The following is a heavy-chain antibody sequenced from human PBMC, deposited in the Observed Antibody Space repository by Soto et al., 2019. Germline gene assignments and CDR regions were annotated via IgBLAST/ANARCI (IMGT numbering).Heavy chain of an antibody. CDR2: VLPFLDLT. CDR1: GGSFSIYT. CDR3: ATDRANGSSPKFDP. Sequence: SVKVSCKTSGGSFSIYTFSWVRQAPRQGLEWMGRVLPFLDLTTYSQKFQGRVTITADKSTATAYLDLDNLTSEDTAIYYCATDRANGSSPKFDPWGQGTLVTVSS. V-gene: IGHV1-69*02. J-gene: IGHJ5*02. D-gene: IGHD5-12*01.